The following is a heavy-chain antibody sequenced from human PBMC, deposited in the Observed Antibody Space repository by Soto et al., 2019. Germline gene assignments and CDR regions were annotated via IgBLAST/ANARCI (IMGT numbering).Heavy chain of an antibody. CDR1: GFTFSSYA. V-gene: IGHV3-30-3*01. Sequence: QVQLVESGGGVVQPGRSLRLSCAASGFTFSSYAMHWVRQAPGKGLEWVAVISYDGSNKYYADSVKGRFTISRDNSKNTLYLQMNSLRAEDSAVYYCAREEAPPIVDTAMVANPGDHNLFDPWGQGTLVTVSS. J-gene: IGHJ5*02. CDR2: ISYDGSNK. CDR3: AREEAPPIVDTAMVANPGDHNLFDP. D-gene: IGHD5-18*01.